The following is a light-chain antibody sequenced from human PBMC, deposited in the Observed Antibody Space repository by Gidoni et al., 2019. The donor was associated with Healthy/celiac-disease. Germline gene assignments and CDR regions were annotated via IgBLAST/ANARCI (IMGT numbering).Light chain of an antibody. CDR2: AAS. CDR3: QQSYSTPPVT. V-gene: IGKV1-39*01. Sequence: DIQMTQSPPSLSASVGDRVTITCRASQSISSYLNWYQQKPGKAPKLLIYAASSLQSGVPSRFSGSGSGTDFTLTISSLQPEDVATYYCQQSYSTPPVTFGQGTKVEIK. J-gene: IGKJ1*01. CDR1: QSISSY.